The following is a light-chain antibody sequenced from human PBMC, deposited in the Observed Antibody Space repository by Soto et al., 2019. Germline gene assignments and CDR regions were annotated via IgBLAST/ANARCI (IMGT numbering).Light chain of an antibody. CDR3: QQRSDWPRGP. Sequence: EIVLTQSPATLSLSPGERATLSCRASQSVSSYLAWYQQKPGQAPRLLIYDASNRATGIPARFSGSGSGTHFTLTISSLEPEDFAVYYCQQRSDWPRGPVGQGTKLELK. V-gene: IGKV3-11*01. CDR2: DAS. CDR1: QSVSSY. J-gene: IGKJ2*01.